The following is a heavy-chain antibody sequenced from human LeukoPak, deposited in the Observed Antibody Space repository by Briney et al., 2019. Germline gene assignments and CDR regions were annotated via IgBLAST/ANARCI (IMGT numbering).Heavy chain of an antibody. CDR1: GFTFDDYA. CDR3: AKDNSLSNFDY. Sequence: PGRSLRLSCAASGFTFDDYAVRWARHAPGDCLEWASGISGNSGSIGYADSVEGRFTISRDNATNSLYLQMNRLRAQDTALYYCAKDNSLSNFDYWGQGSLVTVSS. J-gene: IGHJ4*02. V-gene: IGHV3-9*01. D-gene: IGHD2/OR15-2a*01. CDR2: ISGNSGSI.